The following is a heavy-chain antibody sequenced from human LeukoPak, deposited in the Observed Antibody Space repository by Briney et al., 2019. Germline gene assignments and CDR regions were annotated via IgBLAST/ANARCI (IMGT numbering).Heavy chain of an antibody. Sequence: SVKVSCKASGGTFSSYAISWVRQAPGQGLGWMGGIIPIFGTANYAQKFQGRVTITADKSTSTAYMELSSLRSEDTAVYYCARDQKPGDRGDAFDIWGQGTMVTVSS. CDR3: ARDQKPGDRGDAFDI. CDR1: GGTFSSYA. D-gene: IGHD4-17*01. CDR2: IIPIFGTA. V-gene: IGHV1-69*06. J-gene: IGHJ3*02.